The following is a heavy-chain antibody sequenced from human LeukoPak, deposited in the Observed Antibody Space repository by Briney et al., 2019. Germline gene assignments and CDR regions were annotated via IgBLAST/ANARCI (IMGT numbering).Heavy chain of an antibody. J-gene: IGHJ4*02. CDR3: GRPYSGYEY. CDR1: GCTFSDYY. Sequence: GGSLRLSCAASGCTFSDYYMSWIRQAPGKGLEWVSYISTSGSTTYYVDSVKGRFTISRDNVKNSLYLQMNSLRAEDTAVYYYGRPYSGYEYWGQGTLVTVSS. CDR2: ISTSGSTT. V-gene: IGHV3-11*04. D-gene: IGHD5-12*01.